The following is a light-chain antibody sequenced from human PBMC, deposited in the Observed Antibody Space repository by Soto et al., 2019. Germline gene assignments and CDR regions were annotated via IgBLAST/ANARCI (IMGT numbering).Light chain of an antibody. CDR3: RQYASSPYT. J-gene: IGKJ2*01. CDR2: GVS. CDR1: QSVTSNF. V-gene: IGKV3-20*01. Sequence: EIVLTQSPGTLSLSPGERATLSCRASQSVTSNFLAWYQQRPGQAPRLLIYGVSDRVTGIPDKFSGSGSGTDFTLTISSLEPEDFAVYYCRQYASSPYTFGQGTKVEI.